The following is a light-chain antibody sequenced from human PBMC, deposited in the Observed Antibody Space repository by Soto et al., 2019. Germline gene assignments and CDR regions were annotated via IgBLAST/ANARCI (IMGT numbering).Light chain of an antibody. CDR3: QHYDGYPQT. Sequence: DIQMTQSPSSLSASVEDSVTITCRASQDINNFLAWFQQKPGKAPKSLIFAASSLHSGVPSRFSGSGSGTDFTLTISSLQYEDFGTYYCQHYDGYPQTFGQGTRLESK. J-gene: IGKJ5*01. V-gene: IGKV1-16*01. CDR2: AAS. CDR1: QDINNF.